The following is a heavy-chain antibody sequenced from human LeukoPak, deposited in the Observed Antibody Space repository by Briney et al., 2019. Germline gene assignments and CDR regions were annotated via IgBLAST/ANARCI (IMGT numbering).Heavy chain of an antibody. CDR3: ARDSGPRGYYYDSSGYRALDY. D-gene: IGHD3-22*01. Sequence: GGSLRLSCAASGFTFSSYAMHWVRQAPGKGLEWVAVISYDGSNKYYADSVKGRFTISRDNSKNTLYLQMNSLRAEDTAVYYCARDSGPRGYYYDSSGYRALDYWGQGTPVTVSS. CDR1: GFTFSSYA. V-gene: IGHV3-30-3*01. J-gene: IGHJ4*02. CDR2: ISYDGSNK.